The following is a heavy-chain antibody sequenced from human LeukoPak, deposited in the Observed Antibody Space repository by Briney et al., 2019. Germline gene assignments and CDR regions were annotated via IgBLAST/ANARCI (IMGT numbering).Heavy chain of an antibody. CDR3: ARGDIVLMVYAIAYGMDV. V-gene: IGHV1-3*01. Sequence: ASVKVSCKASGYTFTSYAMHWVRQAPGQRLEWMGWINAGNGNTKYPQKFQGRVTITRDTSASTAYMELSSLRSEDTAVYYCARGDIVLMVYAIAYGMDVWGQGTTVTVSS. CDR1: GYTFTSYA. CDR2: INAGNGNT. J-gene: IGHJ6*02. D-gene: IGHD2-8*01.